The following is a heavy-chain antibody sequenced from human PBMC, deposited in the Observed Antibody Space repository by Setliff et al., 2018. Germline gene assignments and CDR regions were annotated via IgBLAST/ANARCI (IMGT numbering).Heavy chain of an antibody. CDR1: GFSLNTDNEA. J-gene: IGHJ4*02. Sequence: SGPTLVNPTETLTLTCTFSGFSLNTDNEAVGWIRQPPGKALEWLALIYGDGDMRHNSSLKSRLNIARDTSENHVVLTMTNVDPADTGTYYCVHIMGRVWGYWGQGTLVTVSS. V-gene: IGHV2-5*02. CDR3: VHIMGRVWGY. CDR2: IYGDGDM. D-gene: IGHD3-16*01.